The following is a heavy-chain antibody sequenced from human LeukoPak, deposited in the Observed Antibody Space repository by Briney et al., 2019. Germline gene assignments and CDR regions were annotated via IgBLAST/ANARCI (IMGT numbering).Heavy chain of an antibody. Sequence: PSETLSLTCTVSGGSISSYYWSWIRQPPGKGLEWIGYIYYSGSTNYNPSLKSRVTISVDTSKNQFSLKLSSVTAADTAVYYCARDHPPGIAAAGTVDPWGQGTLVTVSS. CDR3: ARDHPPGIAAAGTVDP. V-gene: IGHV4-59*01. CDR2: IYYSGST. D-gene: IGHD6-13*01. J-gene: IGHJ5*02. CDR1: GGSISSYY.